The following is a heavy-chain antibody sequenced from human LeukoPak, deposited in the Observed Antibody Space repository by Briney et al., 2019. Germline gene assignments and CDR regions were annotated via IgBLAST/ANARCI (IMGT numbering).Heavy chain of an antibody. CDR3: ARGGVTTIAQYDY. CDR1: DGSIISYF. Sequence: SETLSLTCTVSDGSIISYFWSWIRQPPGKGLEWIGYIFDSGSTNYNPSTNYNPSLKSRVTISVDTSKNQFSLKLSSVTAADTAVYFCARGGVTTIAQYDYWGQGTLVTVSS. J-gene: IGHJ4*02. V-gene: IGHV4-59*01. D-gene: IGHD5-12*01. CDR2: IFDSGSTNYNPST.